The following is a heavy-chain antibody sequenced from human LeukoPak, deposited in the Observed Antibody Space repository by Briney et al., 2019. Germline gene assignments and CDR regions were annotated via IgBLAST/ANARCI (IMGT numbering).Heavy chain of an antibody. CDR2: ISVYHGNT. Sequence: ASVKVSCKASGYTFTSYGISWLRQAPGQGLEWMGWISVYHGNTNYAQNLQGRVTMTTDTSTTTAYMELRSLISDDTAVYYCARDRCGSSSCYLFMQYMGVWGKGTTVTVSS. CDR3: ARDRCGSSSCYLFMQYMGV. CDR1: GYTFTSYG. J-gene: IGHJ6*03. V-gene: IGHV1-18*01. D-gene: IGHD2-2*01.